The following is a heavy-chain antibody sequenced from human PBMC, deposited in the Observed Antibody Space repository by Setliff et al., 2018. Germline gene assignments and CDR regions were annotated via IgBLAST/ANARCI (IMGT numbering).Heavy chain of an antibody. CDR1: GGSISRGSYD. CDR3: ANSAYLRELDY. J-gene: IGHJ4*02. Sequence: SETLSLTCTVSGGSISRGSYDWSWIRQPAGKGLEWIGRIYTSGSTNYNPSLKSRVAISVDTSKNQFSLKLSSVTAADAAVYYCANSAYLRELDYWGPGTLVTVS. CDR2: IYTSGST. V-gene: IGHV4-61*02. D-gene: IGHD1-26*01.